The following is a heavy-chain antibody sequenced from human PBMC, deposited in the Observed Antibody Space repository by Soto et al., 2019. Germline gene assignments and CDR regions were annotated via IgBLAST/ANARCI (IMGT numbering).Heavy chain of an antibody. CDR1: GGTFSSYT. V-gene: IGHV1-69*02. D-gene: IGHD4-17*01. CDR3: ARGVSVTTGRYYFDY. J-gene: IGHJ4*02. Sequence: QVQLVQSGAEVKKPGSSVKVSCKASGGTFSSYTISWVRQAPGQGLEWMGRIIPILGIANYAQKFQGRVTITADQSTSTAYMVLSSLRSEDTAVYYCARGVSVTTGRYYFDYWGQGTLVTVSS. CDR2: IIPILGIA.